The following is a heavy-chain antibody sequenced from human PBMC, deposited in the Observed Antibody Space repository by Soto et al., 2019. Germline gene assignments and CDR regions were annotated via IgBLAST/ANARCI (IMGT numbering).Heavy chain of an antibody. CDR3: ASQGMQSLPGAH. CDR1: GLTFSRSG. CDR2: ISYDGGQK. V-gene: IGHV3-30*03. J-gene: IGHJ4*02. Sequence: QVQLVESGGGVVQPGRSLRLSCEASGLTFSRSGMHWVRQAPGKGLEWVAVISYDGGQKYYADSMKGRFTISGYNSKNYLYLQMNSLRIEATAVYYCASQGMQSLPGAHWGQGTLVTVSS. D-gene: IGHD6-19*01.